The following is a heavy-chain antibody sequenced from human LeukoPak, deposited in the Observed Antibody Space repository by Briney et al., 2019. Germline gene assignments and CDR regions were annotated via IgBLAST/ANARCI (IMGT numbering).Heavy chain of an antibody. V-gene: IGHV1-24*01. D-gene: IGHD3-22*01. CDR2: FDPEDGET. Sequence: ASVKVSCKVSGYTLTELSMHWVRQAPGKGLEWMGGFDPEDGETIYAQKFQGRVTMTEDTSTDTAYMELSSLRSEDTAVYYCTYYDRGRGNWLDPWGQGTLVTVSS. CDR3: TYYDRGRGNWLDP. CDR1: GYTLTELS. J-gene: IGHJ5*02.